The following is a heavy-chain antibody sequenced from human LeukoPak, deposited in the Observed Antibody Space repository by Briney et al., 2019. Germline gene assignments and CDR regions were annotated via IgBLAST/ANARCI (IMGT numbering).Heavy chain of an antibody. J-gene: IGHJ4*02. CDR2: IYHSGST. CDR1: GYSISSGYY. Sequence: PSETLSLTCTVSGYSISSGYYWGWIRQPPGKGLEWIGSIYHSGSTYYNPSLKSRVTISVDTSKNQFSLKLSSVTAADTAVYYCARAVGIVVVTAIDYWGQGTLVTVSS. D-gene: IGHD2-21*02. V-gene: IGHV4-38-2*02. CDR3: ARAVGIVVVTAIDY.